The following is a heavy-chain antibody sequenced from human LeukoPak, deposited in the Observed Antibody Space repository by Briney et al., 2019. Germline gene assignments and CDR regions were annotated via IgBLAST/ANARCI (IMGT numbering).Heavy chain of an antibody. CDR1: GYFIRSGFY. CDR3: ARSSLAVYFNY. CDR2: IFTRGTT. D-gene: IGHD6-19*01. Sequence: SETLSLTCTVSGYFIRSGFYWGWIRQPAGKGLEWLGNIFTRGTTNYNASLESRLTISLDTARNQFSLSLRSVTAADTAIYFCARSSLAVYFNYWGQGTLVTASS. J-gene: IGHJ4*02. V-gene: IGHV4-38-2*02.